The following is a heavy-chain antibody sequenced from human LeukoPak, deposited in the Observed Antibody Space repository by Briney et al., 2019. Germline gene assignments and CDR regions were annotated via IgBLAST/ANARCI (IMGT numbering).Heavy chain of an antibody. CDR3: ARERDYGGYFDY. CDR1: GYTFTSYG. J-gene: IGHJ4*02. CDR2: IIPIFGTA. D-gene: IGHD4-23*01. V-gene: IGHV1-69*06. Sequence: ASVKVSCKASGYTFTSYGISWVRQAPGQGLEWMGGIIPIFGTANYAQKFRGRVTITADKSTSTAYMELSSLRSEDTAVYYCARERDYGGYFDYWGQGTLVTVSS.